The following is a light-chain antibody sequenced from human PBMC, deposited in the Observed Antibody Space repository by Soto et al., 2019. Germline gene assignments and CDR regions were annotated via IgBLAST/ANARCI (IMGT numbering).Light chain of an antibody. V-gene: IGKV3-15*01. Sequence: EIVMTQSPATLSVSPGERATLSCRASQSVSSNLAWYQQKPGQAPRLLIYGASTRATGIPDRFSGSGSGTEFTLTICSLQSEDFAVYYCQQYNNWPYTFGQGTKLEIK. CDR1: QSVSSN. J-gene: IGKJ2*01. CDR2: GAS. CDR3: QQYNNWPYT.